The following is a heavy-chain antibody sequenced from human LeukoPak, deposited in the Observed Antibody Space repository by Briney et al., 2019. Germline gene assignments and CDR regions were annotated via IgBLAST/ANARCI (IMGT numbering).Heavy chain of an antibody. CDR1: XYXXXXXX. V-gene: IGHV5-51*01. J-gene: IGHJ3*02. CDR3: ARGAHGSGFDI. Sequence: GESLKISCKGXXYXXXXXXIXXXXXXPXXXXEXXGIIYPGDSDXRYSPSFEGQVTISADKSITTAYLQWSSLEAXDTAMYYCARGAHGSGFDIWGQGTMVTVSP. CDR2: IYPGDSDX. D-gene: IGHD1-26*01.